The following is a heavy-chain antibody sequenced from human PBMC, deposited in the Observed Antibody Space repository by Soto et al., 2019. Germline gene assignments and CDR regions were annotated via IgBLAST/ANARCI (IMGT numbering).Heavy chain of an antibody. V-gene: IGHV3-23*01. CDR1: GFTFSSYA. CDR2: ISGSGGST. CDR3: AKSIRSTSCYSCGLDY. Sequence: GGSLRLSCAASGFTFSSYAMSWVRQAPGKGLEWVSAISGSGGSTYYADSVKGRFTISRDNSKNTLYLQMNSLRAEDTAVYYCAKSIRSTSCYSCGLDYWGQGTLVTVSS. J-gene: IGHJ4*02. D-gene: IGHD2-2*01.